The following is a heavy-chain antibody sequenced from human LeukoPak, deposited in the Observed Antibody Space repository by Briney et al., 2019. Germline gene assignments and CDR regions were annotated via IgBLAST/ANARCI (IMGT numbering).Heavy chain of an antibody. CDR3: ASAPSSSAWRYFDY. J-gene: IGHJ4*02. D-gene: IGHD2-2*01. CDR2: IYTSGST. CDR1: GGSINNYY. Sequence: SETLSLTCTVSGGSINNYYWSWIRQPAGKGLEWVGRIYTSGSTTYNPSLKSRVSMSVDTSKNQFSLKLSSVTAADTAVYYCASAPSSSAWRYFDYWAQGTLVTVSS. V-gene: IGHV4-4*07.